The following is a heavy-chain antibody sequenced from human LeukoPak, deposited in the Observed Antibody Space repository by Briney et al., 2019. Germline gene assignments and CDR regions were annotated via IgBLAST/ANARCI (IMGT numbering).Heavy chain of an antibody. CDR2: IYTSGST. V-gene: IGHV4-61*02. CDR3: AREDYSYPTSGPFDP. CDR1: GGSISSGSYY. Sequence: SQTLSLTCTVSGGSISSGSYYWSWIRQPAGKGLEWIGRIYTSGSTNYNPSLKSRVSISVDTSKNQFSLKLSSVTAADTAVYYCAREDYSYPTSGPFDPWGQGTLVTVSS. D-gene: IGHD4-11*01. J-gene: IGHJ5*02.